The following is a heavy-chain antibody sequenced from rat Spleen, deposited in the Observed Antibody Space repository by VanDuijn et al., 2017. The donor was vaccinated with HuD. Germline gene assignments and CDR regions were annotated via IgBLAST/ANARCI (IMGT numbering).Heavy chain of an antibody. CDR2: LTKPVGST. V-gene: IGHV5-31*01. CDR1: GFTFNNYW. D-gene: IGHD5-1*01. J-gene: IGHJ3*01. CDR3: TSRWDGFVY. Sequence: EVQLVESGGGLVQPGRSLKLSCVASGFTFNNYWMTWIRQAPGKVMDWVASLTKPVGSTYYHESVRGRFTISRDNAKSTLYLQMNRLRSEDTATYYCTSRWDGFVYWGQGTLVTVSS.